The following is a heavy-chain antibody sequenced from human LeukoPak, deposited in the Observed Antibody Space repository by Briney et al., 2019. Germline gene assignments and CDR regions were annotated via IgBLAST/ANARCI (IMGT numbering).Heavy chain of an antibody. Sequence: GGSLRLSCAASGFTFSSYSMNWVRQAPGKGLEWVSYISSSSSTIYYADSVKGRFTISRDNAKNSLYLQTNSLRDEDTAVYYWARDGVRQSSGCWFDPWGQGTLVTVSS. CDR1: GFTFSSYS. D-gene: IGHD6-19*01. CDR2: ISSSSSTI. CDR3: ARDGVRQSSGCWFDP. V-gene: IGHV3-48*02. J-gene: IGHJ5*02.